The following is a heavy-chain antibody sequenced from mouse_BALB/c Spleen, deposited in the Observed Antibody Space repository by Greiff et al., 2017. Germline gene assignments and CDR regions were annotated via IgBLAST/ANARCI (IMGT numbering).Heavy chain of an antibody. V-gene: IGHV1-15*01. D-gene: IGHD2-3*01. CDR2: IDPETGGT. Sequence: VQLQQSGAELVRPGASVTLSCKASGYTFTDYEMHWVKQTPVHGLEWIGAIDPETGGTAYNQKFKGKATLTADKSSSTAYIELRSLTSEDSAVYYCTRWLLPWYFDVWGAGTTVTVSS. J-gene: IGHJ1*01. CDR1: GYTFTDYE. CDR3: TRWLLPWYFDV.